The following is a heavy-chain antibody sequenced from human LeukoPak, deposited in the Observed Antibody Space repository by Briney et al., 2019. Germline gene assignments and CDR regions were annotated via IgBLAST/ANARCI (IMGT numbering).Heavy chain of an antibody. D-gene: IGHD3-10*01. CDR2: FDPEDGET. CDR3: ATEGKMIRGVYTDY. V-gene: IGHV1-24*01. Sequence: ASVKVSCKVFGHTLTEFSMHWVRQAPGKRLEWMGRFDPEDGETIYAQKFQGRVTMTADTSTDTAYMELSSLRSEDTAVYFCATEGKMIRGVYTDYWGQGTLVTVSS. J-gene: IGHJ4*02. CDR1: GHTLTEFS.